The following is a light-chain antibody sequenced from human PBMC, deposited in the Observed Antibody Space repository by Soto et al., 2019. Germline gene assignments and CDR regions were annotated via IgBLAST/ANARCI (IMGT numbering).Light chain of an antibody. V-gene: IGLV2-14*01. J-gene: IGLJ1*01. CDR2: EVT. Sequence: QSVLTQPASVSGSPGQSITISCTGTISDFGKYNSVSWYQQHPGKAPKLIIYEVTNRPSGVSDRLSGSKPGNTASLTISGLQAEDEADYYCSSYTSSSTYVFGVGTKVIVL. CDR3: SSYTSSSTYV. CDR1: ISDFGKYNS.